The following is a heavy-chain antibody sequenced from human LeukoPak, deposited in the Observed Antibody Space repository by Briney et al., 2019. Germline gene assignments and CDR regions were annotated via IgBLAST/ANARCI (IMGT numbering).Heavy chain of an antibody. CDR3: ARDRAPLITIFGGEVPFDP. CDR1: GYTFTGYY. CDR2: INPNSGGT. D-gene: IGHD3-3*01. J-gene: IGHJ5*02. Sequence: GASVKVSCKASGYTFTGYYMHWVRQAPGQGLEWMGRINPNSGGTNYAQKFQGRVTMTRDTSNSTAYVELSRLRSDDTAVYYCARDRAPLITIFGGEVPFDPWGQGTLVTVSS. V-gene: IGHV1-2*06.